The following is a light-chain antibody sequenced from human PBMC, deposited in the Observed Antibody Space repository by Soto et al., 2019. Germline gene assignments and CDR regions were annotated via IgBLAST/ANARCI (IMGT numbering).Light chain of an antibody. Sequence: QSVLTQSPSASASLGASVKLTCTLSSGHRNYAIAWHQQQPEKGPRYLMKLNSDGSHSKGDGIPDRFSGSSSGAERYLTISCLQSEDEADYYCQTWGTGIGVFGGGTKLTVL. J-gene: IGLJ2*01. CDR3: QTWGTGIGV. CDR2: LNSDGSH. CDR1: SGHRNYA. V-gene: IGLV4-69*01.